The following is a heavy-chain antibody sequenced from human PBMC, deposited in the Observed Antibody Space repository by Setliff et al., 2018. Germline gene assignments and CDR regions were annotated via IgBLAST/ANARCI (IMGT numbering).Heavy chain of an antibody. J-gene: IGHJ4*02. CDR1: GDSISSTYH. Sequence: SETLSLTCNVSGDSISSTYHWGRIRQSPGKGLEWIGTIYHSGNTYYNPSLNSRLTISVDTSKNQFSLRLTSVTAADTALYYCTVYNTGSSKDHYWGQGTPVTVSS. V-gene: IGHV4-38-2*02. CDR2: IYHSGNT. D-gene: IGHD2-8*02. CDR3: TVYNTGSSKDHY.